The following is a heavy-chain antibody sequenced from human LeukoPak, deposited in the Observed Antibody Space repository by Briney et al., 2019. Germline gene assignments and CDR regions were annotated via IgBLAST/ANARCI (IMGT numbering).Heavy chain of an antibody. CDR3: ARAPHSSGSYWTY. J-gene: IGHJ4*02. Sequence: SETLSLTCTVSNYSMSSGYYWGWIRQPPGKGLEWIGYIYYSGSTNYNPSLKSRVTISLDTSKNQFSLKLTSVTAADTAVYYCARAPHSSGSYWTYWGQGTLVTVSS. D-gene: IGHD3-10*01. CDR2: IYYSGST. CDR1: NYSMSSGYY. V-gene: IGHV4-61*01.